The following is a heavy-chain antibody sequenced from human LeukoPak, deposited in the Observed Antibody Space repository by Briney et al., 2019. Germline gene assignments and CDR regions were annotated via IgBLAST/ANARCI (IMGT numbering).Heavy chain of an antibody. V-gene: IGHV3-21*03. D-gene: IGHD3-10*01. CDR3: AGALGMVRGSFDY. Sequence: GGSLRLSCAASGFTFSSYSMNWVRQAPGKGLEWVSSISSSSCIYYADSVKGGFTISRDNAKNSLHLQMNSLRAEDTDVYYCAGALGMVRGSFDYWGQGTLVTVSS. J-gene: IGHJ4*02. CDR2: ISSSSCI. CDR1: GFTFSSYS.